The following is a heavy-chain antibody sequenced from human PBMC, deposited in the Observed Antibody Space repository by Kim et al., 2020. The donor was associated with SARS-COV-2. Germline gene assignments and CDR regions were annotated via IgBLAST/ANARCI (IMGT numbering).Heavy chain of an antibody. CDR3: ARRYGAFDY. V-gene: IGHV4-59*01. J-gene: IGHJ4*02. Sequence: GSPPTNPPLKSRVTITVDTSQNPFSRKLSSVTAADTAVYYCARRYGAFDYWGQGTLVTVSS. CDR2: GSP. D-gene: IGHD4-17*01.